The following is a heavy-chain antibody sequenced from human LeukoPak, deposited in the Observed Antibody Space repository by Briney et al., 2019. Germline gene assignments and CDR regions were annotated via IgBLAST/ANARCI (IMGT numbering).Heavy chain of an antibody. CDR3: ARDNHLPLAYCGGDCPPFDY. J-gene: IGHJ4*02. V-gene: IGHV1-2*02. D-gene: IGHD2-21*02. Sequence: GASVKVSCKASGYTFTGYYMHWVRQAPGQGLEWMGWINPNSGGTNYAQKFQGRVTMTRDTSISTAYMELSRLRSDDTAVYYCARDNHLPLAYCGGDCPPFDYWGQGTLVTVSS. CDR2: INPNSGGT. CDR1: GYTFTGYY.